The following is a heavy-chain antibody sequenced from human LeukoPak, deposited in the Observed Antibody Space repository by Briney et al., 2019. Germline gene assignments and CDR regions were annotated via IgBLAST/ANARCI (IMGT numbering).Heavy chain of an antibody. D-gene: IGHD6-19*01. V-gene: IGHV3-23*01. J-gene: IGHJ3*02. Sequence: QPGGSLRLSCAASEFTFSSYVMSWVRQAPGKGLEWVSAISDSGGSTYYADSVKGRFTISRDNSKNTLYLQMNSLRAEDTAVYYCARIKYSSGWPDAFDIWGQGTMVTVSS. CDR2: ISDSGGST. CDR3: ARIKYSSGWPDAFDI. CDR1: EFTFSSYV.